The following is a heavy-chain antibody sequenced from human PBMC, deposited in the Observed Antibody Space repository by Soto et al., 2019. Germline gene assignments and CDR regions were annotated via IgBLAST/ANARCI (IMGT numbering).Heavy chain of an antibody. Sequence: QITLKESGPTLVKPTQTLTPTCSFSGFSLSTSGVGVGWIRQPPGKALEWLALIYWDDDMRYSPSLKRRLTITKDTSKNQVVLTLTDMDPVDTATYYCARGTGGGNSCYFDYWGQGTLVTVSS. CDR2: IYWDDDM. D-gene: IGHD2-21*02. J-gene: IGHJ4*02. CDR3: ARGTGGGNSCYFDY. V-gene: IGHV2-5*02. CDR1: GFSLSTSGVG.